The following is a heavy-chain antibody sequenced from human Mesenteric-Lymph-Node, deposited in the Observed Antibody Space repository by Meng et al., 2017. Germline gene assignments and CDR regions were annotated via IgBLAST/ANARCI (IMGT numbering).Heavy chain of an antibody. CDR2: IYYSGST. Sequence: SETLSLTCTVSGGSISSYYWSWIRQPPGKGLEWIGYIYYSGSTNYNPSLKSRVTISVDTSKNQFSLKLSSVTAADTAVYCCARGALWFGEEGYWGQGTLVTVSS. V-gene: IGHV4-59*01. D-gene: IGHD3-10*01. CDR1: GGSISSYY. J-gene: IGHJ4*02. CDR3: ARGALWFGEEGY.